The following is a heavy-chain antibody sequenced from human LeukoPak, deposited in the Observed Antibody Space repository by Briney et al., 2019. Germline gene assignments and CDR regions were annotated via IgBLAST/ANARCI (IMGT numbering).Heavy chain of an antibody. D-gene: IGHD3-16*01. Sequence: SSETLSLTCAVSGYSISSGYYWGWIRQPPGKGLEWIGSIYHSGSTYYNPSLKSRVTISVDTSKNQFSLKLSSVTAADTAMYYCARVWGDQSSFDYWGQGTPVTVSS. J-gene: IGHJ4*02. CDR2: IYHSGST. CDR1: GYSISSGYY. CDR3: ARVWGDQSSFDY. V-gene: IGHV4-38-2*01.